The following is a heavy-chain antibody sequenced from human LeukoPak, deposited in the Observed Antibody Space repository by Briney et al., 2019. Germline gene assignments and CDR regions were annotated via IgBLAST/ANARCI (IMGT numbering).Heavy chain of an antibody. CDR3: ARGGYSSSLSFDY. CDR2: ISGSGSNT. V-gene: IGHV3-23*01. CDR1: GFTFNSYA. J-gene: IGHJ4*02. D-gene: IGHD6-6*01. Sequence: LSGGSLRLSCAASGFTFNSYAMIWLRQAPGKGLEGVSVISGSGSNTYYADSVKGRFTISRDNSKNTLYLQMNSLRAEDTAVYYCARGGYSSSLSFDYWGQGTLVTVSS.